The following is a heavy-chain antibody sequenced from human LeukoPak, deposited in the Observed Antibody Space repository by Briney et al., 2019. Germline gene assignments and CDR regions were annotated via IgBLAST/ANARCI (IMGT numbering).Heavy chain of an antibody. CDR3: AVFDGLF. CDR1: GFTYSHYW. J-gene: IGHJ4*02. V-gene: IGHV3-7*03. Sequence: GGSLRLSCVASGFTYSHYWMSWVRQARGKGLDSLANKNQDGTEKYYAHSVRRRFTIYRDNAKNSVQLQMNKLRDEETAVYYGAVFDGLFWCQGTVVTVSS. CDR2: KNQDGTEK. D-gene: IGHD2-21*01.